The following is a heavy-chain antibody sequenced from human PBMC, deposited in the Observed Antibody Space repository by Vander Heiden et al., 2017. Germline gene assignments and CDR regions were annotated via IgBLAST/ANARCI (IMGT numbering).Heavy chain of an antibody. V-gene: IGHV3-9*01. Sequence: EVQLVESGRGLVQPGRSLRLSCAASGFTFDAYAMHWVRQAPGKGLEWVSGISWNSGSIGYADSVKGRFTISRDNAKNSLYLQMNSLRAEDTALYYCAKDIEDSSSSAAFDIWGQGTMVTVSS. CDR1: GFTFDAYA. CDR2: ISWNSGSI. CDR3: AKDIEDSSSSAAFDI. J-gene: IGHJ3*02. D-gene: IGHD6-6*01.